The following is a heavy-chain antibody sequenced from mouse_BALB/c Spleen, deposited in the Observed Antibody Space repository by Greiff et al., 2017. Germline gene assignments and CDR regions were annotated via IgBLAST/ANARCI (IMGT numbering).Heavy chain of an antibody. D-gene: IGHD2-1*01. Sequence: DVQLVESGGGLVQPGGSRKLSCAASGFTFSSFGMHWVRQAPEKGLEWVAYISSGSSTIYYADTVKGRFTISRDNPKNTLFLQMTSLRSEDTAMYYCARWGNSQFAYWGQGTLVTVSA. CDR1: GFTFSSFG. J-gene: IGHJ3*01. CDR3: ARWGNSQFAY. CDR2: ISSGSSTI. V-gene: IGHV5-17*02.